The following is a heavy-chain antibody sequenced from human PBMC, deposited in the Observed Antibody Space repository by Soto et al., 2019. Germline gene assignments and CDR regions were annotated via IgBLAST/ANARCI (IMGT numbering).Heavy chain of an antibody. CDR2: IYYSGST. CDR3: ARVPPTLGYYYYSMDV. J-gene: IGHJ6*03. Sequence: SETLSLTCTVSGGSISSYYWSWIRQPPGKGLEWIGYIYYSGSTNYNPSLKSRVTISVDTSKNQFSLKLSSVTAADTAVYYCARVPPTLGYYYYSMDVWGKGTTVTVSS. CDR1: GGSISSYY. V-gene: IGHV4-59*08. D-gene: IGHD4-4*01.